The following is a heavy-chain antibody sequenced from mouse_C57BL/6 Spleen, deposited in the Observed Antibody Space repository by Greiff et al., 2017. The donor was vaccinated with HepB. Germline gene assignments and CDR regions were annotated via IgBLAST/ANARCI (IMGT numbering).Heavy chain of an antibody. J-gene: IGHJ2*01. CDR3: TRMDYYGSSY. Sequence: QVQLKESGAELVRPGASVTLSCKASGYTFTDYEMHWVKQTPVHGLEWIGAIDPETGGTAYNQKFKGKAILTADKSSSTAYMELRSLTSEDSAVYYCTRMDYYGSSYWGQGTTLTVSS. CDR1: GYTFTDYE. V-gene: IGHV1-15*01. CDR2: IDPETGGT. D-gene: IGHD1-1*01.